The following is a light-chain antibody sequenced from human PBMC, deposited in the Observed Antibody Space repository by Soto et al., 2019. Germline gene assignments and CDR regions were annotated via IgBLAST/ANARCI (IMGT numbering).Light chain of an antibody. J-gene: IGLJ2*01. Sequence: QSVLTQPPSVSAAPGQKVTISCSGSSSNIGSNYVSWYQQLPGTAPKLLIYENNKRPSGIPDRFSGSKSGTSATLGITGLQTGDEADYYCGTWDSSLSAHVVFGGGTKLTVL. CDR2: ENN. CDR3: GTWDSSLSAHVV. CDR1: SSNIGSNY. V-gene: IGLV1-51*02.